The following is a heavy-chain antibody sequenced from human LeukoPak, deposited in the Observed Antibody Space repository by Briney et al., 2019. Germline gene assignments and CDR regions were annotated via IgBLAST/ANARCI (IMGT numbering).Heavy chain of an antibody. CDR1: GYTFTSYD. D-gene: IGHD1-26*01. CDR3: ARGASKWELLYYYCYGMDV. V-gene: IGHV1-8*01. J-gene: IGHJ6*02. Sequence: ASVKVSCKASGYTFTSYDINWVRQATGQGLEWMGWMNPNSGNTGYAQKFQGRVTMTRNTSISTAYMELSSLRSEDTAVYYCARGASKWELLYYYCYGMDVWGQGTTVTVSS. CDR2: MNPNSGNT.